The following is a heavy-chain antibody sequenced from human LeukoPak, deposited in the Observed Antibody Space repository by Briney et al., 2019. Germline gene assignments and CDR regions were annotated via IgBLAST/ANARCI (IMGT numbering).Heavy chain of an antibody. CDR1: GFTFSSYA. CDR3: ARDRRYSSSSFLDY. J-gene: IGHJ4*02. Sequence: GSLRLSCAASGFTFSSYAMHWVRQAPGKGLEWVAVISYDGSNKYYADSVKGRFTISRDNSKNTLYLQMNSLRAEDTAVYYCARDRRYSSSSFLDYWGQGTLVTVSS. CDR2: ISYDGSNK. D-gene: IGHD6-13*01. V-gene: IGHV3-30*04.